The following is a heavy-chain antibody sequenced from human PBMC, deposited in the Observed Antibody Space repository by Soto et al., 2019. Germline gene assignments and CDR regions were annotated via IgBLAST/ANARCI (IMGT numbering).Heavy chain of an antibody. CDR3: AREGGGSPDYYYYYGMDV. Sequence: GGSLRLSCAASGFTFSSYSMNWVRQAPGKGLEWVSSISSSSSYIYYADSVKGRFTISRDNAKNSLYLQMNSLRAEDTAVYYCAREGGGSPDYYYYYGMDVWGQGTTVTVSS. V-gene: IGHV3-21*01. D-gene: IGHD3-16*01. CDR2: ISSSSSYI. J-gene: IGHJ6*02. CDR1: GFTFSSYS.